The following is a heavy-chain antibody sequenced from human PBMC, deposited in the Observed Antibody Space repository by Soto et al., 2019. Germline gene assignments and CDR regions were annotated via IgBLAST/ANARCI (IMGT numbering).Heavy chain of an antibody. CDR3: VRVGDSSGWYRNDYFDY. J-gene: IGHJ4*02. D-gene: IGHD6-19*01. V-gene: IGHV1-46*01. CDR1: GYTFTSYY. CDR2: INPSGGST. Sequence: ASVKVSCKASGYTFTSYYMHWVRQAPGQGLEWMGIINPSGGSTSYAQKFQGRVTMTRDTSTSTVYMELSSLRSEDTAVYYCVRVGDSSGWYRNDYFDYWGQGTLVTVSS.